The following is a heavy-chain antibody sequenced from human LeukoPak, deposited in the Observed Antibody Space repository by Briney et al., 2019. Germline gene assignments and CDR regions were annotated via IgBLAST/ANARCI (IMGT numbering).Heavy chain of an antibody. CDR1: GFTFSSYG. V-gene: IGHV3-30*02. D-gene: IGHD2-2*01. CDR2: IRYDGSNK. J-gene: IGHJ3*02. Sequence: GGSLRLSCAASGFTFSSYGMHWVRQAPGKGLEWEAFIRYDGSNKYYADSVKGRFTISRDNSKNTLYLQMNSLRAEDTAVYYCAKSFLADCSSTSCYGLNAFDIWGQGTMVTVSS. CDR3: AKSFLADCSSTSCYGLNAFDI.